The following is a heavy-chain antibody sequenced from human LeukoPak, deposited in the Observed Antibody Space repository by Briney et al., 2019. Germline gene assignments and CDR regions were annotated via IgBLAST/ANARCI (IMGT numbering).Heavy chain of an antibody. CDR2: ISTSSRT. CDR1: GFTFSKYA. Sequence: GGSLRLSRTASGFTFSKYAMSWVRQAPGKRLERVSLISTSSRTHYAESVKGRFTISRDNSKNTLYLQMNPLRVEDTAIYYCAKDLDSTGWYDSPGDFWGQGTLVTVSS. J-gene: IGHJ4*02. V-gene: IGHV3-23*01. D-gene: IGHD6-19*01. CDR3: AKDLDSTGWYDSPGDF.